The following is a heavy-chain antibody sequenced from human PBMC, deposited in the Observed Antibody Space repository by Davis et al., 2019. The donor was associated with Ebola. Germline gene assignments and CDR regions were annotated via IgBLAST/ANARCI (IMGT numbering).Heavy chain of an antibody. CDR1: GFSFSNYE. CDR3: SKMGATIDYYHYAMDV. CDR2: IRSSGDTI. J-gene: IGHJ6*02. Sequence: GGSLRLSCAASGFSFSNYEMNWVRQAPGKGLEWVAYIRSSGDTIYYADSVKGRFTISRDNAKNSLYLQMNSLRAEDTAVYYCSKMGATIDYYHYAMDVWGQGTTVTVSS. V-gene: IGHV3-48*03. D-gene: IGHD5-12*01.